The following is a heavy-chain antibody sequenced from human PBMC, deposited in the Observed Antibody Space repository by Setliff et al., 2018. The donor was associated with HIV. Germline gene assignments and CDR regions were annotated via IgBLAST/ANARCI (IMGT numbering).Heavy chain of an antibody. CDR3: ARLGSGWSDSYYYAMDV. D-gene: IGHD6-19*01. CDR1: GGTFSSYA. Sequence: ASVKVSCKASGGTFSSYAMHWVRQAPGQRLEWMGWINAGNGNTKYSQKFQDRVTMTIDTSTSRAYMELRSLRSDDTAVYFCARLGSGWSDSYYYAMDVWGQGTTVTVSS. V-gene: IGHV1-3*01. J-gene: IGHJ6*02. CDR2: INAGNGNT.